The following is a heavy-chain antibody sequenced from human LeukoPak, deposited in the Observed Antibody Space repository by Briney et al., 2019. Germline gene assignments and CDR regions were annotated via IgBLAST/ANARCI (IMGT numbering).Heavy chain of an antibody. V-gene: IGHV4-31*03. CDR3: ARDLKMSGSYYFDY. D-gene: IGHD1-26*01. CDR2: IYYSGRT. Sequence: SETLSLTCTVSGGSISSGGYYWSWIRQHPGKGLEWIGYIYYSGRTYYNPSLKSRVTISVDTSKNQFSLMLSSVTAADTAVYYCARDLKMSGSYYFDYWGQGTLVTVSS. CDR1: GGSISSGGYY. J-gene: IGHJ4*02.